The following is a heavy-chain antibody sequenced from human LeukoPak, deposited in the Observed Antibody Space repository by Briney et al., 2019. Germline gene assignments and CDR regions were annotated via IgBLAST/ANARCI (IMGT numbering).Heavy chain of an antibody. Sequence: GGSLRLSCAASEFTFFTYSMSWVRQAPGKGLEWVAHIKQDGSEKYYVDSVKGRFTISRDNAKNSLYLQMNSLRAEDTAVYYCARAGRKSRGVDLVRKKETGYYYYMDVWGKGTTVTVSS. V-gene: IGHV3-7*01. CDR3: ARAGRKSRGVDLVRKKETGYYYYMDV. CDR2: IKQDGSEK. J-gene: IGHJ6*03. D-gene: IGHD3-10*02. CDR1: EFTFFTYS.